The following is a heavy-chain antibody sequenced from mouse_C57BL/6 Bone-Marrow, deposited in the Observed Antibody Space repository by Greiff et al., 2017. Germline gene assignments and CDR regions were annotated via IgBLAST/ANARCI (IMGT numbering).Heavy chain of an antibody. V-gene: IGHV1-69*01. CDR1: GYTFTSYW. CDR3: AISYYGNYAAWFAY. D-gene: IGHD2-1*01. J-gene: IGHJ3*01. Sequence: VQLQQPGAELVKPGASVKLSCKASGYTFTSYWMHWVKQRPGRGLEWIGEIDPSDSYTNYNQKFKGKSTLTVDKSSSTAYMQLSSLTSEDSAVYYCAISYYGNYAAWFAYWGQGTLVTVSA. CDR2: IDPSDSYT.